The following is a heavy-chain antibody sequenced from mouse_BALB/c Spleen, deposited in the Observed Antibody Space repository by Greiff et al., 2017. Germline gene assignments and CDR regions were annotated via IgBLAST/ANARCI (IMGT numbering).Heavy chain of an antibody. CDR3: ARWNDGYYEGMDY. J-gene: IGHJ4*01. CDR2: ISYSGST. V-gene: IGHV3-2*02. D-gene: IGHD2-3*01. Sequence: DVKLQESGPGLVKPSQSLSLTCTVTGYSITSDYAWNWIRQFPGNKLEWMGYISYSGSTSYNPSLKSRISITRDTSKNQFFLQLNSVTTEDTATYYCARWNDGYYEGMDYWGQGTSVTVSS. CDR1: GYSITSDYA.